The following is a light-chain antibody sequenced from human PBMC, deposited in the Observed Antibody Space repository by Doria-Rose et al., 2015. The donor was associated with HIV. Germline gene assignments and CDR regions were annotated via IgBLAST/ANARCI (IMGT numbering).Light chain of an antibody. J-gene: IGLJ1*01. CDR1: SSNIGAGYD. Sequence: QSVVTQPPSVSGAPGQRVAISCTGSSSNIGAGYDVHWYQQLSGTVPKLLIYGSNNRPSGVPDRFSGSKSGTSASLAITGLQAEDEADYYCQSYDSSLGVFGTGTKVTGL. CDR2: GSN. V-gene: IGLV1-40*01. CDR3: QSYDSSLGV.